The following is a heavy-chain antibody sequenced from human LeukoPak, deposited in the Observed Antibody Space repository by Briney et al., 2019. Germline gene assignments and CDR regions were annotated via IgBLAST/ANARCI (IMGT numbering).Heavy chain of an antibody. CDR3: ARDYYDSSDYYSPFDY. CDR1: GYSFTSYW. J-gene: IGHJ4*02. CDR2: IYPGDSDT. V-gene: IGHV5-51*01. D-gene: IGHD3-22*01. Sequence: GESLKISCKGSGYSFTSYWIGWVRQMPGKGLEWMGIIYPGDSDTRYSPSFQGQVTISADKSISTAYLQWSSLKASDTAMYYCARDYYDSSDYYSPFDYWGQGTLVTVSS.